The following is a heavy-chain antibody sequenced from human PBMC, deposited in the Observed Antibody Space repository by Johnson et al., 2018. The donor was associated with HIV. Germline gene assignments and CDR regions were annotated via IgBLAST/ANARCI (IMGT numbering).Heavy chain of an antibody. CDR2: IYSDGSDT. CDR3: ARKQWLEIPSDAFDI. CDR1: GFTFSSYA. J-gene: IGHJ3*02. Sequence: VQLVESGGGLVEPGGSLRLSCAASGFTFSSYAMSWVRQAPGKGLVWVARIYSDGSDTAYADSVKGRFPISRDNAKKMLYLQMNRLRADDTALYYCARKQWLEIPSDAFDIWGQGTMVTVSS. V-gene: IGHV3-74*03. D-gene: IGHD6-19*01.